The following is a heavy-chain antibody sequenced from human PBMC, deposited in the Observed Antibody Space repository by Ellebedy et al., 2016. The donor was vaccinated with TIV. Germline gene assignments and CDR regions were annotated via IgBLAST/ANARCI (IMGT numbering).Heavy chain of an antibody. J-gene: IGHJ5*02. D-gene: IGHD5-12*01. Sequence: MPGGSLRLSCSDSDSSISSARYWGWIRQSPGKGLEWIGTVYHSGTAWYNPSLMSRVTISLDTSKNQFSLRLKLTSVTAADTAVYYCGRLVAATHADPWGQGTLVTVSS. CDR2: VYHSGTA. CDR3: GRLVAATHADP. CDR1: DSSISSARY. V-gene: IGHV4-38-2*01.